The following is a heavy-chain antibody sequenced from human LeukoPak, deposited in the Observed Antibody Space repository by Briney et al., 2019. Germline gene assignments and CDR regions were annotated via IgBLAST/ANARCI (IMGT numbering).Heavy chain of an antibody. CDR2: ISSNGGST. CDR1: GFTFSSYA. CDR3: FRQKTAYEILTGYYDY. V-gene: IGHV3-64*01. Sequence: GGTLRLSCAASGFTFSSYAMHWVRRAPGKGLEYVSAISSNGGSTYYANSVKGRFTISRDNSKNTLYLQMGSLRAEDMAVYFFFRQKTAYEILTGYYDYWGQGTLVTVSS. D-gene: IGHD3-9*01. J-gene: IGHJ4*02.